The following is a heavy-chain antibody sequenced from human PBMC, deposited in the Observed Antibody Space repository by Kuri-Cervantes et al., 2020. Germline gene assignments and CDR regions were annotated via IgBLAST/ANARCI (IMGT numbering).Heavy chain of an antibody. D-gene: IGHD6-25*01. Sequence: GGSLRLSCVASGFNFNNAWLSWVRQSPGKGLEWVGRIKPNTVGGTADDAPPVKGRFTISRDDSKNMLYLQMNSLKSEDTAIYYCTTIKGFSGTYYYFANWGQGTLVTVSS. CDR3: TTIKGFSGTYYYFAN. CDR1: GFNFNNAW. J-gene: IGHJ4*02. V-gene: IGHV3-15*01. CDR2: IKPNTVGGTA.